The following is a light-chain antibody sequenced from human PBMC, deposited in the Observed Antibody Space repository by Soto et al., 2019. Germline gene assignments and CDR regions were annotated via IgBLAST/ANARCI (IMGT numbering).Light chain of an antibody. J-gene: IGKJ5*01. CDR1: QSMSSNF. CDR3: QQYGTSEII. CDR2: GAS. V-gene: IGKV3-20*01. Sequence: TQSPGTLSLSPGEGATLSCRASQSMSSNFLAWYQQKRGQAPRLLIHGASNRATGIPDRFSGSGSGTDFTLTITRLEPEDFAVFYCQQYGTSEIIXGQGTRLDIK.